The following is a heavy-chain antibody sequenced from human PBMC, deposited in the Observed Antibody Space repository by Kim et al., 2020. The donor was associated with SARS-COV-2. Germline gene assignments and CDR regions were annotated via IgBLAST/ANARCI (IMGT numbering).Heavy chain of an antibody. CDR3: ARGTAAGPPYYHYYMDV. D-gene: IGHD6-13*01. J-gene: IGHJ6*03. CDR1: GFTFSSYD. V-gene: IGHV3-13*01. Sequence: GGSLRLSCAASGFTFSSYDMHWVRQATGKGLEWSSVMVTAGDKSNPGSGKGRFTITRENAKNSLYLQMNSRRAGDKAVYYCARGTAAGPPYYHYYMDVWGKGTTVTVSS. CDR2: MVTAGDK.